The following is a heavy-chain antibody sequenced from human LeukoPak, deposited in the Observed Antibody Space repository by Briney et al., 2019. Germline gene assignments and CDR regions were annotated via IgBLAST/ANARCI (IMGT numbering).Heavy chain of an antibody. Sequence: SETLSLTCTVSGGSISSDYWIWIRQPPGKGLEWIGYIYYSGSTNYNPSLKSRVTISVDTSKNQFSLKLSSVTAADTAVYYCARDSRLAFDYWGQGTLVTVSS. V-gene: IGHV4-59*01. CDR2: IYYSGST. CDR1: GGSISSDY. J-gene: IGHJ4*02. D-gene: IGHD2-21*01. CDR3: ARDSRLAFDY.